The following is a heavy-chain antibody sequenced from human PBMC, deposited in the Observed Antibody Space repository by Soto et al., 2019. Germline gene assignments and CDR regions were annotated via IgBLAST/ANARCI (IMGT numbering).Heavy chain of an antibody. CDR2: INSDGSST. CDR1: GFTFSSYW. J-gene: IGHJ4*02. D-gene: IGHD6-19*01. CDR3: AVAVAGPTAIGY. Sequence: GGSLRLSCAASGFTFSSYWMHWVRQAPGKGLVWVSLINSDGSSTSYADSVKGRFTISRDNAKNTLYLQMNSLRAEDTAVYYCAVAVAGPTAIGYWGQGTLVTVSS. V-gene: IGHV3-74*01.